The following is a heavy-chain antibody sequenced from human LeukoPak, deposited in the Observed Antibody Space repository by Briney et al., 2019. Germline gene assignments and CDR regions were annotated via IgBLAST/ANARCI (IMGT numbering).Heavy chain of an antibody. CDR2: ISGSGTST. D-gene: IGHD2-15*01. J-gene: IGHJ4*02. V-gene: IGHV3-23*01. CDR1: RFTFSSDA. CDR3: AKDGAFERYCSGGSCYIDF. Sequence: GGSLRLSCAASRFTFSSDAMNWVRQAPGKGLEWVSGISGSGTSTYYADSVKGRFTISRDNSENTLFLQMSSLRAEDTAVYYCAKDGAFERYCSGGSCYIDFWGQGSLVTVSS.